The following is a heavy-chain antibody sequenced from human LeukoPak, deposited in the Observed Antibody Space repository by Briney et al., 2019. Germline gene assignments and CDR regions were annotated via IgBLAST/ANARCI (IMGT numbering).Heavy chain of an antibody. D-gene: IGHD6-13*01. CDR1: GFTFSSYS. J-gene: IGHJ4*02. CDR3: ARGKSIAAAGPYYFDY. Sequence: GGSLRLSCAASGFTFSSYSMNWVRQAPGKGLEWVSYISSSSSTIYYADSVKGRFTISRDNAKNSLYLQMNSLGAEDTAVYYCARGKSIAAAGPYYFDYWGQGTLVTVSS. CDR2: ISSSSSTI. V-gene: IGHV3-48*01.